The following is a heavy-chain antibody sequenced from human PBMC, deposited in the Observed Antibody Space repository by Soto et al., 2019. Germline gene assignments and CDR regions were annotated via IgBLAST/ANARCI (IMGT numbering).Heavy chain of an antibody. J-gene: IGHJ6*02. CDR3: ARGGAHPGPADYYYYGMDV. D-gene: IGHD3-10*01. CDR1: GGSVSSGSYY. CDR2: IYYSGST. Sequence: SETLSLTCTVSGGSVSSGSYYWSWIRQPPGKGLEWIGYIYYSGSTNYNPSLKSRVTISVDTSKNQFSLKLSSVTAADTAVYYGARGGAHPGPADYYYYGMDVWGQGTTVTVSS. V-gene: IGHV4-61*01.